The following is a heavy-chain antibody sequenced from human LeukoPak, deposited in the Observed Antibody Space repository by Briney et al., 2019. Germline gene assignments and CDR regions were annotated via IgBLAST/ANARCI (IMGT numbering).Heavy chain of an antibody. V-gene: IGHV4-39*01. CDR2: IYYSGST. CDR3: ASRFGVVPFDY. Sequence: SGTLSLTCTVSGGSISSSSYYWGWIRQPPGKGLEWIGSIYYSGSTYYNPSLKSRVTISVDTSKNQFSLKLSSVTAADTAVYYCASRFGVVPFDYWGQGTLVTVSS. CDR1: GGSISSSSYY. J-gene: IGHJ4*02. D-gene: IGHD3-3*01.